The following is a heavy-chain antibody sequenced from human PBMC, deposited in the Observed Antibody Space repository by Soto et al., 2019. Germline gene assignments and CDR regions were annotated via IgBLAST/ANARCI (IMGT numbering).Heavy chain of an antibody. CDR2: IAPHSGRT. CDR3: ARAATGSYHSAY. V-gene: IGHV1-18*04. Sequence: QVQLVQSGPEVKNPGASVRVSCVASGYAFTSYGVNWVRQAPGQGLEWMGWIAPHSGRTTYLPKFQGRVTMTADVSTNTAYIELRSLKADDTGLYFCARAATGSYHSAYWGQGTVVTVSS. CDR1: GYAFTSYG. J-gene: IGHJ4*02. D-gene: IGHD3-10*01.